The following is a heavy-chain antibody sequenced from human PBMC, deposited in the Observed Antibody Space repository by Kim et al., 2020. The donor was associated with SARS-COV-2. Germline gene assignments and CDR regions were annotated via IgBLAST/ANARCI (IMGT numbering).Heavy chain of an antibody. J-gene: IGHJ2*01. CDR3: ARGRRPSRYYYDSRGYYYNWYFDL. D-gene: IGHD3-22*01. V-gene: IGHV3-11*05. Sequence: GGSLRLSCAASGFTFSDYYMSWIRQAPGKGLEWVSYISSSSSYTNYADSVKGRFTISRDNAKNSLYLQMNSLRAEDTAVYYCARGRRPSRYYYDSRGYYYNWYFDLWGRGTLVTVSS. CDR1: GFTFSDYY. CDR2: ISSSSSYT.